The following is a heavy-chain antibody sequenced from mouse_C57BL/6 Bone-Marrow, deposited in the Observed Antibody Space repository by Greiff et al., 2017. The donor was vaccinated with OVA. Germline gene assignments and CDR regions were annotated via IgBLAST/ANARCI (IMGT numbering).Heavy chain of an antibody. V-gene: IGHV3-1*01. CDR3: ARENYDGYYVGWYFDV. Sequence: EVKLMESGPGMVKPSQSLSLTCTVTGYSITSGYDWHWIRHFPGNKLEWMGYISYSGSTNYNPSLKSRISITHDTSKNHFFLTLNSVTTEDTATYYCARENYDGYYVGWYFDVWGTGTTVTVSS. CDR2: ISYSGST. J-gene: IGHJ1*03. D-gene: IGHD2-3*01. CDR1: GYSITSGYD.